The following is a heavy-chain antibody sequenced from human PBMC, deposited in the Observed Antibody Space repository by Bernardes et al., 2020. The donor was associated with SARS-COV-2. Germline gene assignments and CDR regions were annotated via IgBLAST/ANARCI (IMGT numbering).Heavy chain of an antibody. CDR2: ISAYNGYT. V-gene: IGHV1-18*04. CDR1: GYTFTGYG. Sequence: ASVKVSCKASGYTFTGYGITWVKQAPRQGLEWMGWISAYNGYTNSAQKLQGRVTMTTDTSTSTAYMELRSLRSDDTAVYYCARSPYLDDYYGMDVWGQGTTVTVSS. D-gene: IGHD3-3*02. J-gene: IGHJ6*02. CDR3: ARSPYLDDYYGMDV.